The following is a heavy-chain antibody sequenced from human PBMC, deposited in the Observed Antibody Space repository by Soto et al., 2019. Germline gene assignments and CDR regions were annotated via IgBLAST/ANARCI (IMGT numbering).Heavy chain of an antibody. CDR1: GYTFTSYY. V-gene: IGHV1-46*01. CDR3: ARENIGPAANSDDYGMDV. Sequence: GASVKVSCKASGYTFTSYYMHWVRQAPGQGLEWMGIINPSGGSTSYAQKFQGRVTMTRDTSTSTVYMELSSLRSEDTAVYYCARENIGPAANSDDYGMDVWGKGTTVTVSS. J-gene: IGHJ6*04. CDR2: INPSGGST. D-gene: IGHD2-2*01.